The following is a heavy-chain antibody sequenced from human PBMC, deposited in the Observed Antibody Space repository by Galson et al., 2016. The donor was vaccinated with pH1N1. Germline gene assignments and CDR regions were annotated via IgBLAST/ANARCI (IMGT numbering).Heavy chain of an antibody. V-gene: IGHV4-39*07. Sequence: ETLSLPCAVSGGSISSSSYYWGWIRQPPGLGLEWIGSIFYSGGTHYNPSLKSRVTMSLETSKNRFSLNLTSVTAADTAVYYCATSRGSVVDAFEIWGQGTMVTVSS. CDR3: ATSRGSVVDAFEI. D-gene: IGHD4-23*01. J-gene: IGHJ3*02. CDR1: GGSISSSSYY. CDR2: IFYSGGT.